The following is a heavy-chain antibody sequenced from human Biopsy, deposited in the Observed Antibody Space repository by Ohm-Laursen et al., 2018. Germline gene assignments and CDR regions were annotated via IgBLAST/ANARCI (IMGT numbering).Heavy chain of an antibody. V-gene: IGHV3-33*01. CDR3: AREPVGANYVDC. Sequence: SLRLSCSASGFTFSSYGMHWVRQAPGKGLEWVAFIWYDGNNKYYADSVKGRFTISRDNSENTLYLQMNSLRDEDTAVYYCAREPVGANYVDCWGQGTLVTVSS. CDR1: GFTFSSYG. D-gene: IGHD1-26*01. J-gene: IGHJ4*02. CDR2: IWYDGNNK.